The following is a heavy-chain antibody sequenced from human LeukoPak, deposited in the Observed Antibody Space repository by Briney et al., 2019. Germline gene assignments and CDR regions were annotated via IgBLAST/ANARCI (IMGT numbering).Heavy chain of an antibody. V-gene: IGHV4-59*01. CDR2: IYYSGST. D-gene: IGHD6-13*01. CDR1: GGSISSYY. CDR3: ARGPKQQLVRRPIFFDY. J-gene: IGHJ4*02. Sequence: PSETLSLTCTVSGGSISSYYWSWTRQPPGKGLEWIGYIYYSGSTNYNPSLKSRVTISVDTSKNQFSLKLSSVTAADTAVYYCARGPKQQLVRRPIFFDYWGQGTLVTVSS.